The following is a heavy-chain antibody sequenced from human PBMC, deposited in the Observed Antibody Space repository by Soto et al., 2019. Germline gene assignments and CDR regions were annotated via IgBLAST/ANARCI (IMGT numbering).Heavy chain of an antibody. CDR1: GASVSSNTAS. V-gene: IGHV6-1*01. J-gene: IGHJ5*02. CDR3: AKGDNPGPKTGYAFDP. CDR2: TYFRSKWYN. Sequence: SQPLSLTCPLSGASVSSNTASWNWIRQSPSAGLEWLGRTYFRSKWYNYYAVSVKSRIIINPDTSNNQFSLQLNSVTPEDTAVYLCAKGDNPGPKTGYAFDPWGQGIMVTVSS. D-gene: IGHD5-12*01.